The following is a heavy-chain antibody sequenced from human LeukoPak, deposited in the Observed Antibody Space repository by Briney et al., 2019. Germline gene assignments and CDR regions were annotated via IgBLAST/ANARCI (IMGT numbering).Heavy chain of an antibody. CDR2: FDPEDGET. V-gene: IGHV1-24*01. CDR3: TRGSGIVVAGWDWFDP. Sequence: GASVKVSCKVSGYTLTELSMHWVRQAPGKGLEWMGGFDPEDGETIYAQKFQGRVTITRNTSISTAYMELSSLRSEDTAVYYCTRGSGIVVAGWDWFDPWGQGTLVTVSS. D-gene: IGHD6-19*01. J-gene: IGHJ5*02. CDR1: GYTLTELS.